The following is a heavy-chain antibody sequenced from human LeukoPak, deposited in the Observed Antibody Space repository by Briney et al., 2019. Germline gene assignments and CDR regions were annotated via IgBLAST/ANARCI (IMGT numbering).Heavy chain of an antibody. CDR1: GFTFSSYS. J-gene: IGHJ5*02. CDR3: ATGETYYHDSSGYPTTP. V-gene: IGHV3-21*01. CDR2: ISSSSSYI. D-gene: IGHD3-22*01. Sequence: GSLRLSCAASGFTFSSYSMDWVRQAPGKGLEWASSISSSSSYIYYADSVRGRFTISRDNAKNSLYLQMNSLRAEDTVVYYCATGETYYHDSSGYPTTPWGQGTLVTVSS.